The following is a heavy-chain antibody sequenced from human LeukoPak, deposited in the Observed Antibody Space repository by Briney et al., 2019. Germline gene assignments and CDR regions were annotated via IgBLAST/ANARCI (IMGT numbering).Heavy chain of an antibody. Sequence: ASVKVSCKASGYTLTSYGISWVRQAPGQGLEWMGWISAYNGNTNYAQKLQGRVTMTTDTSTSTAYMELRSLRSDDTAVYYCAREGTYQLLPLAPHDYYYYMDVWGKGTTVTVSS. CDR3: AREGTYQLLPLAPHDYYYYMDV. CDR1: GYTLTSYG. CDR2: ISAYNGNT. D-gene: IGHD2-2*01. V-gene: IGHV1-18*01. J-gene: IGHJ6*03.